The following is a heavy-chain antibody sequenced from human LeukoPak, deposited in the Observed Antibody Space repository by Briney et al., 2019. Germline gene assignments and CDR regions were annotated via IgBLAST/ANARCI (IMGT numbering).Heavy chain of an antibody. D-gene: IGHD1-26*01. CDR2: IYYSGST. V-gene: IGHV4-39*07. CDR3: ARGGGSYY. Sequence: PSETLSLTCTVSGGSISSSSYYWGWIRQPPGKGLEWIGSIYYSGSTYYNPSLKSRVTISVDTSKNQFSLKLSSVTAADTAVYYCARGGGSYYWGQGTLVTVSS. J-gene: IGHJ4*02. CDR1: GGSISSSSYY.